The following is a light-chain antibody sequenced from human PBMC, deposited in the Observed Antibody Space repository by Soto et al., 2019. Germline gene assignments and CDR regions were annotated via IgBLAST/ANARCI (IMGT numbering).Light chain of an antibody. Sequence: QSVLTQPPSVSAAPGQTVTISCSGSTSSDFVSWYQQLPGTAPKLLIYDTNKRPSGIPDRFSGSKSGTSATLDITGLQTGDEADYYCGTWDSGLSPVVFGGGTKLTVL. V-gene: IGLV1-51*01. J-gene: IGLJ2*01. CDR3: GTWDSGLSPVV. CDR1: TSSDF. CDR2: DTN.